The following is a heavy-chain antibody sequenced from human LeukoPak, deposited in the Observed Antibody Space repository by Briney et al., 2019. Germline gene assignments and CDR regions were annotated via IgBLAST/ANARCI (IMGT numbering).Heavy chain of an antibody. Sequence: GSLRLSCAASGFDFSGYTMTWVRQAPGRGLEWLSAITSSRGDIYYADSAKGRFTISRDNAKNSLYLQINSLRAEDTAVYYCTRVNGDSVDADYYYYMDVWGKGTTVTVSS. CDR3: TRVNGDSVDADYYYYMDV. CDR2: ITSSRGDI. CDR1: GFDFSGYT. V-gene: IGHV3-21*01. D-gene: IGHD2-21*02. J-gene: IGHJ6*03.